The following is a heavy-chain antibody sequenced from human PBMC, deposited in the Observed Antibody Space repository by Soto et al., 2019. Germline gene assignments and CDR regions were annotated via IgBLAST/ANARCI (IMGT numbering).Heavy chain of an antibody. CDR1: GFTFSSSA. Sequence: GGSLRLSCAVSGFTFSSSAMNWVRQAPGKGLEWVSAISDGGRFTYYIDSVKGRFTVSRDDSKNTLYLQMNSLRAEDTAIYYCAKSGPTNFFDFWGHGTLVTVSS. CDR2: ISDGGRFT. D-gene: IGHD1-26*01. V-gene: IGHV3-23*01. CDR3: AKSGPTNFFDF. J-gene: IGHJ4*01.